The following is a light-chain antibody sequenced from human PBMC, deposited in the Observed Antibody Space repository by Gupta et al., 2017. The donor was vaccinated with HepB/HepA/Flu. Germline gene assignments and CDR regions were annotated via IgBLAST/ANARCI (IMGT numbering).Light chain of an antibody. V-gene: IGLV3-1*01. Sequence: SYELTQPPSVSVSPRQTVSIPCSGDKLGDKYVCWYQQKPGQSPILVIYQDSKRPSGIPERFSGSNSGNTATLTISGTQAIDEADYYCHAWDSTTVLFGGGTKLTVL. CDR3: HAWDSTTVL. CDR2: QDS. CDR1: KLGDKY. J-gene: IGLJ2*01.